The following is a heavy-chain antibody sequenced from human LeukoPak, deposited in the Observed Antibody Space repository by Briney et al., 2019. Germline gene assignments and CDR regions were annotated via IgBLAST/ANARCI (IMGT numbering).Heavy chain of an antibody. Sequence: SXXLSLTCTVSGGSISSGSYYWSWIRQPAGKGLEWIGRIYTSGSTNYNPSLKSRFTITVDTTKNQFSLKLSSVTASDTAVYYCASLRDYIGWFDPWGQGTLVTVSS. J-gene: IGHJ5*02. CDR1: GGSISSGSYY. CDR3: ASLRDYIGWFDP. D-gene: IGHD4-11*01. CDR2: IYTSGST. V-gene: IGHV4-61*02.